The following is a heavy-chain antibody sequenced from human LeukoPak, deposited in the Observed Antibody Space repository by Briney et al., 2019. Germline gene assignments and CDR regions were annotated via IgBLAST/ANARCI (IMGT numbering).Heavy chain of an antibody. J-gene: IGHJ4*02. V-gene: IGHV3-23*01. CDR2: ISGNHDNT. Sequence: GGSLRLSCAASGFTFTSYAMSWVRQAPGKGLEWVSTISGNHDNTYYADSVNGRFTTSRDSSKNTLYLQMSSLSAEDPAIYYCAKTFLRAYNYGPADNWGQGTLVTVSS. CDR3: AKTFLRAYNYGPADN. CDR1: GFTFTSYA. D-gene: IGHD5-18*01.